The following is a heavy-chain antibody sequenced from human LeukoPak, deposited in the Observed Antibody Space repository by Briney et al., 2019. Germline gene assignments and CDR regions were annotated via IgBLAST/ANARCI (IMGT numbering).Heavy chain of an antibody. CDR2: IYYSGST. J-gene: IGHJ4*02. CDR1: GGSISSSSYY. Sequence: SETLSLACTVSGGSISSSSYYWGWIRQPPGKGLEWIGSIYYSGSTYYNPSLKSRVTISVDTSKNQFSLKLSSVTAADTAVYYCARLSRNYDSSGYPYWGQGTLVTVSS. V-gene: IGHV4-39*01. D-gene: IGHD3-22*01. CDR3: ARLSRNYDSSGYPY.